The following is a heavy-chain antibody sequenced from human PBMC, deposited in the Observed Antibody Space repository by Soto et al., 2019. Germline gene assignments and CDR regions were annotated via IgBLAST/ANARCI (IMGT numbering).Heavy chain of an antibody. J-gene: IGHJ5*02. CDR1: GYTFTSYG. D-gene: IGHD3-9*01. V-gene: IGHV1-18*01. CDR2: ISAYNGNT. Sequence: GASVKVSCKASGYTFTSYGISWVRQAPVQGLEWIGWISAYNGNTNYAQKLQGRVTMTTDTSTSTAYMELRSLRSDDTAVYYCARVLRSYYDILTGYHDWFDPWGQGTLVTVSS. CDR3: ARVLRSYYDILTGYHDWFDP.